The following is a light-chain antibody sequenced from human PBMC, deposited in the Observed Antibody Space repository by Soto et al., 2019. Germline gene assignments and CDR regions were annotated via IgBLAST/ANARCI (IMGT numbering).Light chain of an antibody. J-gene: IGLJ1*01. CDR1: SSNIGNNY. Sequence: QSVLTQPPSVSAAPGQKVTISCSGSSSNIGNNYVSWYQQLPGTAPKLLIYDNNKRPSGIPDRFSGSKSGTSATLGITGLQTGDEADYYCGTWDSSLSGLYVFGTVTKVTVL. V-gene: IGLV1-51*01. CDR3: GTWDSSLSGLYV. CDR2: DNN.